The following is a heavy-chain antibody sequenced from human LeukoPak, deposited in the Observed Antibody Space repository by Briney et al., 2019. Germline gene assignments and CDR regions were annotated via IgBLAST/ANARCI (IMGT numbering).Heavy chain of an antibody. CDR1: GVSISSYY. D-gene: IGHD3-22*01. Sequence: SETLSLTCTVSGVSISSYYWSWIRQPPGKGLEWIGYIYYSGSTNYNPSLKSRVTISVDTSKNQFSLKLSSVTAADTAVYYCARGGRGYYNFDYWGQGTLVTVSS. J-gene: IGHJ4*02. CDR3: ARGGRGYYNFDY. CDR2: IYYSGST. V-gene: IGHV4-59*01.